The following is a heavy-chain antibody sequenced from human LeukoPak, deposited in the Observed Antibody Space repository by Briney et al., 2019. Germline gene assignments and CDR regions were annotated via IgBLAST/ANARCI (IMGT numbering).Heavy chain of an antibody. J-gene: IGHJ4*02. CDR1: GGTVSSGFYY. CDR2: IYYSGST. V-gene: IGHV4-61*01. D-gene: IGHD3-9*01. CDR3: ARALTGYYYLDY. Sequence: PSETLSLTCTVSGGTVSSGFYYWSWIRQHPGKGLEWIGYIYYSGSTNYNPSLKSRVTISVDTSKNQFSLKLNSVTAADTAVYYCARALTGYYYLDYWGQGTLVTVSS.